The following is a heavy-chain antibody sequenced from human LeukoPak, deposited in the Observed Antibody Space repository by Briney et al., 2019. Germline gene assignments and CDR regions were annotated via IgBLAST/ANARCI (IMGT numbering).Heavy chain of an antibody. CDR2: FDPEDGET. CDR3: ATASIVGATFLY. Sequence: ASVKVSCTVSGYTLTELSMHWVRQAPGKGLEWMGGFDPEDGETIYAQKFQGRVTMTEDTSTDTAYMELSSLRSEDTAVYYCATASIVGATFLYWGQGTLVTVSS. CDR1: GYTLTELS. V-gene: IGHV1-24*01. D-gene: IGHD1-26*01. J-gene: IGHJ4*02.